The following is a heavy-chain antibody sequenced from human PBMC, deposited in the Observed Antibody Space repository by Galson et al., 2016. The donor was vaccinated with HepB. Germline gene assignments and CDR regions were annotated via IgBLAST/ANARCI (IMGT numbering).Heavy chain of an antibody. D-gene: IGHD6-13*01. V-gene: IGHV1-58*01. J-gene: IGHJ4*02. CDR1: GVTFSTSA. CDR2: IVAGNGDT. Sequence: VSCKASGVTFSTSAVQWVRQARGQHLEWIGWIVAGNGDTKYAQKFQERVTITRDMSTRTAYMELSSLTSEDTAVYYCASGSIAAETDYWGQGTLVTVSS. CDR3: ASGSIAAETDY.